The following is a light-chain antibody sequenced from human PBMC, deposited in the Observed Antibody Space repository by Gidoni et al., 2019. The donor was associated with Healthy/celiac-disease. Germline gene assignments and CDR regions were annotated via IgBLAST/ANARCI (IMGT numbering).Light chain of an antibody. CDR1: QSVSNSY. CDR2: GAS. Sequence: EIVLTQSPGTLSLAPWERATLSCRASQSVSNSYLAWYQQKPGQAPRLLIYGASSSATGIPDRFSGSGSGTDFTLTISRLEPEDFAVYYCQQYGSSPPTWTFGQGTKVEIK. J-gene: IGKJ1*01. V-gene: IGKV3-20*01. CDR3: QQYGSSPPTWT.